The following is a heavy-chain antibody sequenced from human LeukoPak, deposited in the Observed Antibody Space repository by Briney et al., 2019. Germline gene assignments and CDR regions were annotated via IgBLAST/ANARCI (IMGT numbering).Heavy chain of an antibody. CDR2: IRPNSGGT. Sequence: GASVKVSCKASGYTFTGYYLHWVRQAPGQGLEWMGWIRPNSGGTNYAQKFQGRVTMTRDMSTSTDYMELSSLRSEDTAIYYCARDNSVGDNAWWFDPWGQGTLVTVSS. V-gene: IGHV1-2*02. J-gene: IGHJ5*02. D-gene: IGHD1-26*01. CDR3: ARDNSVGDNAWWFDP. CDR1: GYTFTGYY.